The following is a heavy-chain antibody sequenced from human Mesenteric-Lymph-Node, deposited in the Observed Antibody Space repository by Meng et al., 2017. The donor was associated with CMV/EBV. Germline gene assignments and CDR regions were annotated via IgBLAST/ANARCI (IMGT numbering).Heavy chain of an antibody. Sequence: GESLKISCAASGFNVNNNYMSWVRQAPGKGLKWVSVIYTGGTTYYADSVRGRSTMSRDNSKNTLYLQLNNVRAEDTAVYYCAREEAASGTFDYWGQGTVVTVSS. V-gene: IGHV3-53*01. J-gene: IGHJ4*02. CDR3: AREEAASGTFDY. CDR1: GFNVNNNY. CDR2: IYTGGTT. D-gene: IGHD6-13*01.